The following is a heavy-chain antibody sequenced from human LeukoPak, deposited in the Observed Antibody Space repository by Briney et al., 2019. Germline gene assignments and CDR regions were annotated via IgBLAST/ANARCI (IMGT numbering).Heavy chain of an antibody. Sequence: PGGSLRLSCAASGCTFSDYTMYWVRQAPGKGLGFVAVMSYDGSNKYYADSVKRPFTISRDNPKNTLYLQMNSLRAEDTAVYYCARVFTARYFDWFSPSGYWGQGTLVTVSS. D-gene: IGHD3-9*01. CDR2: MSYDGSNK. J-gene: IGHJ4*02. CDR3: ARVFTARYFDWFSPSGY. CDR1: GCTFSDYT. V-gene: IGHV3-30*04.